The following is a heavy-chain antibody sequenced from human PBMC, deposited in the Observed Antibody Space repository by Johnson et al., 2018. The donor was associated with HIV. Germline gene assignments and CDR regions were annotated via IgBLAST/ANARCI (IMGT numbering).Heavy chain of an antibody. V-gene: IGHV3-66*02. CDR3: ASSRRGQQLVPLAFDI. D-gene: IGHD6-13*01. Sequence: VQLVESGGGVVRPGGSLRLPCAASGFTFHDYDMSWVRQAPGKGLEWVSVIYSGGSTYYADSVKGRFTISRDNSKNTLYLQMNSLRAEDTAVYYCASSRRGQQLVPLAFDIWGQGTMVTV. J-gene: IGHJ3*02. CDR2: IYSGGST. CDR1: GFTFHDYD.